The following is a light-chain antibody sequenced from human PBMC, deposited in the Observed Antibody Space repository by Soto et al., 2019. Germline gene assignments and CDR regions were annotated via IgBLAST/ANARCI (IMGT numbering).Light chain of an antibody. V-gene: IGKV3-20*01. Sequence: EIVLTQSPGTLSLSAGERATLSCRASQRISTSYLAWYQQKPGRAPRVLVYGTSTRATGIPSRFSGSGLGTDFTLTISRLEPEDFAVYYCQQYGDSPFTFGPGTKVDIK. CDR2: GTS. CDR1: QRISTSY. CDR3: QQYGDSPFT. J-gene: IGKJ3*01.